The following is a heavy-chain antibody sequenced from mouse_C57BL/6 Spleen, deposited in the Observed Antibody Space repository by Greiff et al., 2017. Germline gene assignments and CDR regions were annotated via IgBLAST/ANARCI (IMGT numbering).Heavy chain of an antibody. CDR2: INPSSGYT. D-gene: IGHD1-1*01. CDR1: GYTFTSYW. J-gene: IGHJ2*01. CDR3: ARGGVITTVVDY. Sequence: VKLVESGAELAKPGASVKLSCKASGYTFTSYWMHWVKQRPGQGLEWIGYINPSSGYTKYNQKFKGKSTLTVDKSSSTAYMQLSSLTSEDSAVYYCARGGVITTVVDYWGPGTTLTVSS. V-gene: IGHV1-7*01.